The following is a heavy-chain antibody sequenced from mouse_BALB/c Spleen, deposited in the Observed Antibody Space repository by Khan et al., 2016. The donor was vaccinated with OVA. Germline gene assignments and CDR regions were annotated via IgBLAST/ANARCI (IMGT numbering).Heavy chain of an antibody. CDR3: TRGGGGNRFAY. Sequence: QIQLVQSGAELVRPGVSVKISCKGSGYTFTDFTMHWVKQSHAMSLEWIGVISTYYGDATYNQKFKDKATMTVDKSSSTAYMELARLTYEDSAIFYVTRGGGGNRFAYWGQGTLVTVSA. J-gene: IGHJ3*01. V-gene: IGHV1S137*01. CDR2: ISTYYGDA. CDR1: GYTFTDFT.